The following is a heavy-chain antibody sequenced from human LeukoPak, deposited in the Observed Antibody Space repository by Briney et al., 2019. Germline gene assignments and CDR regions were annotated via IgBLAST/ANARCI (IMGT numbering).Heavy chain of an antibody. Sequence: PGGSLRLSCAASGFTFSSYGMHWVRQAPGKGLEWVAVISYDGSNKYYADSVKGRFTISRDNSKNTLYLQMNSLRAEDTAVYYCAKASAAGVYYYYMDVWSKGTTVTVSS. CDR2: ISYDGSNK. CDR3: AKASAAGVYYYYMDV. J-gene: IGHJ6*03. V-gene: IGHV3-30*18. D-gene: IGHD6-13*01. CDR1: GFTFSSYG.